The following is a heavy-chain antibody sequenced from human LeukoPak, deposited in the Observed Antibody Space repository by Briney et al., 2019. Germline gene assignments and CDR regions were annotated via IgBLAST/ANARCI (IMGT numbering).Heavy chain of an antibody. J-gene: IGHJ4*02. CDR2: IYPRDGST. CDR1: GYSFTSNY. Sequence: ASVTVSCKASGYSFTSNYIHWVRQAPGQGLEWMGMIYPRDGSTSYAQKFQGRVTVTRDTSTSTVHMELSGLRSEDTAVYYCARDQEAFDYWGQGTLVTVSS. V-gene: IGHV1-46*01. CDR3: ARDQEAFDY.